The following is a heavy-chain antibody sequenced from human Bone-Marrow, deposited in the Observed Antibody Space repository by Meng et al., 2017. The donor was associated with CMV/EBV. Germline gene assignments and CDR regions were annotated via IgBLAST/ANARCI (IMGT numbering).Heavy chain of an antibody. Sequence: SETLSLTCTVSGGSISSGDYYWSWIRQPLGKGLEWIGYIYYSGSTYYNPSLKSRVTISVDTSKNQFSLKLSSVTAADTAVYYCARDLTSTGYYVFDPWGQGTRVTGSS. D-gene: IGHD3-9*01. CDR2: IYYSGST. J-gene: IGHJ5*02. CDR1: GGSISSGDYY. CDR3: ARDLTSTGYYVFDP. V-gene: IGHV4-30-4*08.